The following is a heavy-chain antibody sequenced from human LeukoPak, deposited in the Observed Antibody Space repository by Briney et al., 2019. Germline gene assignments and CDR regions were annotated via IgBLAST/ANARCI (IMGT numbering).Heavy chain of an antibody. CDR3: ARDLHRAAAGVAYYYYGMDV. Sequence: ASVKVSCKASGYTFTSYYMHWVRQAPGQGLEWMGIINPSGGSTSYAQKFQGRVTMTRDTSTSTVYMELSSLRSEDTAVYYCARDLHRAAAGVAYYYYGMDVWGQGTTVTVSS. CDR1: GYTFTSYY. D-gene: IGHD6-13*01. CDR2: INPSGGST. J-gene: IGHJ6*02. V-gene: IGHV1-46*01.